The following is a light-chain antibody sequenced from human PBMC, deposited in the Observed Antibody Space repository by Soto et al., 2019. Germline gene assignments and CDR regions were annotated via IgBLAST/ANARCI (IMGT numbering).Light chain of an antibody. Sequence: QSALTQPASVSGSPGQSITISCTATSSDVGSFNYVSWYQHHPGKAPKLMIYEVTYRPSGVSNRYSGSKSGNSASLTISGLQADDEADYYCCSLTTSHTYVFGSGTKLTVL. CDR3: CSLTTSHTYV. CDR2: EVT. V-gene: IGLV2-14*01. CDR1: SSDVGSFNY. J-gene: IGLJ1*01.